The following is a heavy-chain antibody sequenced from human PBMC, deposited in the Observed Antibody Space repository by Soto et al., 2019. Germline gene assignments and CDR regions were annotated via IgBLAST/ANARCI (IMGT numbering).Heavy chain of an antibody. CDR2: IYHSGSN. Sequence: SETLSLTCAVSGGSISSSNCCSLVRQPPGKGLEWSGEIYHSGSNNYNPSLKSRVTRSADTSKNQFSLKLNSVTAADTAVYYCARMNYYDTRGYPFDYWGQGMMVTVSS. CDR1: GGSISSSNC. J-gene: IGHJ4*02. V-gene: IGHV4-4*02. D-gene: IGHD3-22*01. CDR3: ARMNYYDTRGYPFDY.